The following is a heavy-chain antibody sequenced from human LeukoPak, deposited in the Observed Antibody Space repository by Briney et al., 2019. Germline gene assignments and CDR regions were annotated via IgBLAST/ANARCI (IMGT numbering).Heavy chain of an antibody. J-gene: IGHJ3*02. D-gene: IGHD3-22*01. Sequence: ASVKVSCKASGGTFTSYAISWVRQAPGQGLEWMGRIIPIFGIANYAQKFQGRVTITADKSTSTAYMELSSLRSEDTAVYYCASYDYDSSGYYFPGAFDIWGQGTMVTVSS. CDR3: ASYDYDSSGYYFPGAFDI. CDR1: GGTFTSYA. V-gene: IGHV1-69*04. CDR2: IIPIFGIA.